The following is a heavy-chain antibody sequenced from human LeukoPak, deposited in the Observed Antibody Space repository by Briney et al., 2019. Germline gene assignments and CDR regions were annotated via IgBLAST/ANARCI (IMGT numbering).Heavy chain of an antibody. D-gene: IGHD2-2*01. CDR1: GYTFTSYD. J-gene: IGHJ6*03. CDR2: MNPNSGNT. V-gene: IGHV1-8*01. CDR3: ARVSDCSSTSCYSNYYYYYMDV. Sequence: GASVKVSCKASGYTFTSYDINWVRQATGQGLEWMGWMNPNSGNTGYAQKFQGRVTMTRNTSISTAYMELSSLRSEDTAVYYCARVSDCSSTSCYSNYYYYYMDVWGKGTTVTVPS.